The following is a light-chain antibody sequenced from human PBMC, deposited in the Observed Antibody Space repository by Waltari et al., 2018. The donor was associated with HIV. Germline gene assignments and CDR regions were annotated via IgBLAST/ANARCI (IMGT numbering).Light chain of an antibody. CDR3: QQRSNWPPIFT. V-gene: IGKV3-11*01. J-gene: IGKJ3*01. CDR1: QGVSSY. Sequence: EIVLTQYPATLSLSPGERATLSCRASQGVSSYLAWYQQKPGQAPRPLIYDGSNRATGVPARFSGSGSGTDFTLTISSLEPEDFAVYYCQQRSNWPPIFTFGPGTKVDIK. CDR2: DGS.